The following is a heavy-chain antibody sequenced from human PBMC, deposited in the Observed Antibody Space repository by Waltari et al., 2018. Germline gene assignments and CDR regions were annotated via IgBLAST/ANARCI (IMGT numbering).Heavy chain of an antibody. D-gene: IGHD2-2*01. Sequence: QVQLVESGGGVVQPGGSLRLSCAASGFTFSSYGMHWARQAPGKGLEWVAFIRYDGSNKYYADSVKGRFTISRDNSKNTLYLQMNSLRAEDTAVYYCAKWDVTPWARDIVVVPAAIWGQGTLVTVSS. CDR2: IRYDGSNK. J-gene: IGHJ4*02. V-gene: IGHV3-30*02. CDR3: AKWDVTPWARDIVVVPAAI. CDR1: GFTFSSYG.